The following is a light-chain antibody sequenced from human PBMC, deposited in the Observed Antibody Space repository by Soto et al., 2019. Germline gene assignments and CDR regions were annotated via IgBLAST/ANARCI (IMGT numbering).Light chain of an antibody. CDR3: SSYAGRNNWV. CDR2: EVT. V-gene: IGLV2-8*01. Sequence: QSALTQPPSASGSPGQSVTFTCTGTSSDVGGYNYVSWYQQHPGRAPKRIIYEVTKRPSGVPHRFSGSKSGNTASLTVSGLKAEYEADSYCSSYAGRNNWVLGGGTKLPVL. J-gene: IGLJ3*02. CDR1: SSDVGGYNY.